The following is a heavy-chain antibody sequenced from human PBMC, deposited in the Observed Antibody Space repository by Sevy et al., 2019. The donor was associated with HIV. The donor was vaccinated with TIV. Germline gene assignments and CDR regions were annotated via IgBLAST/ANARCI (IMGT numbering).Heavy chain of an antibody. D-gene: IGHD3-22*01. CDR3: TRGYYYDSSGYSDY. J-gene: IGHJ4*02. CDR1: GFTFGDYA. V-gene: IGHV3-49*03. Sequence: GGSLRLSCTGSGFTFGDYAMSWFRQAPGMGLEWVGFIRSKDYGGATEYAASVKGRFTISREDSKGIADLQMNSLKTEDTAVYYCTRGYYYDSSGYSDYWGQGTLVTVSS. CDR2: IRSKDYGGAT.